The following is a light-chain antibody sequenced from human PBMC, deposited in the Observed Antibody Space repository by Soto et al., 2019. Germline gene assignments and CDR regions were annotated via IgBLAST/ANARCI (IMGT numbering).Light chain of an antibody. CDR2: KVN. CDR3: CSYTSSGAHV. Sequence: QSALTQPASVSGSPGQSITISCTGTSSDVGGYDYVSWHQQHPGKAPKLMIYKVNTRPSGVSNRFSGSKSGNTASLTISGLQAEDEADYYCCSYTSSGAHVFGGGTKLTVL. CDR1: SSDVGGYDY. V-gene: IGLV2-14*01. J-gene: IGLJ2*01.